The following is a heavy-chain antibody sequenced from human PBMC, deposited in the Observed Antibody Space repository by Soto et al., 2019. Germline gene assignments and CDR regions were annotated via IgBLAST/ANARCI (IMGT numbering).Heavy chain of an antibody. CDR3: TTDLGDKEGITIFGVVITTPIQLRTVGY. V-gene: IGHV3-15*07. CDR1: GFTFSNAW. Sequence: GGSLRLSCAASGFTFSNAWMNWVRQAPGKGLEWVGRIKSKTDGGTTDYAAPVKGRFTISRDDSKNTLYLQMNSLKTEDTAVYYCTTDLGDKEGITIFGVVITTPIQLRTVGYWGQGTLVTVSS. D-gene: IGHD3-3*01. CDR2: IKSKTDGGTT. J-gene: IGHJ4*02.